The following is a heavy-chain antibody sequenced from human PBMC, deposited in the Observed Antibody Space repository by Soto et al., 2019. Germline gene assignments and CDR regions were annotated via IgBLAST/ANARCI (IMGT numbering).Heavy chain of an antibody. Sequence: SQTLSLTCVISGDSVFSNSAAWNWIRQSPSRGLEWLGRTYYRSKWYNDYAVSVKSRKTINPDTSKNQFSLQLNSVTPEDTAVYYCARAPRAAAGPYFDFWGQRILVTVSS. CDR1: GDSVFSNSAA. V-gene: IGHV6-1*01. CDR2: TYYRSKWYN. D-gene: IGHD6-13*01. CDR3: ARAPRAAAGPYFDF. J-gene: IGHJ4*02.